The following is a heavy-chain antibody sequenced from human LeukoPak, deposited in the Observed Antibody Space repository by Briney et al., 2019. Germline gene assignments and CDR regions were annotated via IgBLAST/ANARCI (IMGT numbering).Heavy chain of an antibody. J-gene: IGHJ4*02. Sequence: PGGSLRLSCAASGFTFSSYWMSWVRQAPGKGLEWVANIKQDGSEKYYVDSVKGRFTISRDNAKNSLYLQMNSLRAEDTAVYYCARGGDHVDTAMVSDYWGQGTLVTVSS. D-gene: IGHD5-18*01. CDR1: GFTFSSYW. V-gene: IGHV3-7*01. CDR3: ARGGDHVDTAMVSDY. CDR2: IKQDGSEK.